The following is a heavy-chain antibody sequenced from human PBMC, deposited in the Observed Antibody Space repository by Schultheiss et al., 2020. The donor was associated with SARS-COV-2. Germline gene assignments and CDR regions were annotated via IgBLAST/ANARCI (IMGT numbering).Heavy chain of an antibody. CDR3: ARVSTYYDYIWGSYRSLYFDY. CDR1: GYSISSGYY. J-gene: IGHJ4*02. D-gene: IGHD3-16*02. V-gene: IGHV4-61*05. CDR2: IYYSGST. Sequence: SETLSLTCTVSGYSISSGYYWGWIRQHPGKGLEWIGYIYYSGSTNYNPSLKSRVTISVDTSKNQFSLKLSSVTAADTAVYYCARVSTYYDYIWGSYRSLYFDYWGQGTLVTVSS.